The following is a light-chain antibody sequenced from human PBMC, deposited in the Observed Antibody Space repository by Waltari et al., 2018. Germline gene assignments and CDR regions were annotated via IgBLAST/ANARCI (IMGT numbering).Light chain of an antibody. CDR3: QQYYSTPLT. V-gene: IGKV4-1*01. J-gene: IGKJ4*01. CDR1: QSVLYSSDNKNY. Sequence: DIVMTQSPDSLAVSLGERATINCKSSQSVLYSSDNKNYLAWYQEKPGQPPKLRIYWASTREAGVPDRFSGSGSGTDCTLTISILQAEDVAVYYCQQYYSTPLTFGGGTKVEIK. CDR2: WAS.